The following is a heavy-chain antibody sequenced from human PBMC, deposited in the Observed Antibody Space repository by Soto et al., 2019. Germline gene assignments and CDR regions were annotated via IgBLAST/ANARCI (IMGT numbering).Heavy chain of an antibody. D-gene: IGHD2-2*02. J-gene: IGHJ3*02. Sequence: GGSLRLSCAASGFTFSSYWMHWVRQAPGKGLVWVSRINSDGSSTSYADSVKGRFTISRDNAKNTLYLQMNSLRAEDTAVYYCASRGDQLLYRGNAFDIWGQGTMVTVSS. CDR3: ASRGDQLLYRGNAFDI. CDR2: INSDGSST. V-gene: IGHV3-74*01. CDR1: GFTFSSYW.